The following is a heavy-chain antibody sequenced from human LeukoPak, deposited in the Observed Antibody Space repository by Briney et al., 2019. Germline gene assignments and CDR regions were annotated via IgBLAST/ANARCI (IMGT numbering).Heavy chain of an antibody. J-gene: IGHJ4*02. CDR3: ARGRYPYYFDY. CDR1: GFTFSDYY. D-gene: IGHD2-2*02. V-gene: IGHV3-11*05. Sequence: PGGSLRLSCAASGFTFSDYYMIWIRRAPGKGLEWVSYISSGSSYTNYADSVKGRFTISRDNPKNSLYLQMNSLRAEDTAVYYCARGRYPYYFDYWGQGTLLTVSS. CDR2: ISSGSSYT.